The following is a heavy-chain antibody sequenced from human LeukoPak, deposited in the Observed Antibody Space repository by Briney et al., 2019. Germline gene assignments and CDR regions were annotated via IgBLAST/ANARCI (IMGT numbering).Heavy chain of an antibody. CDR2: IYYSGRT. V-gene: IGHV4-59*01. J-gene: IGHJ3*02. D-gene: IGHD1-26*01. Sequence: SETLSLTCTASGCSISSYYRSWIRQPPGKGLEWMGYIYYSGRTNYNHSLKSRVTISVDTSKNQYSLKLSSVTAADTAVYYCARVGGGGSQPGAFDIWGQGTMVTVSS. CDR1: GCSISSYY. CDR3: ARVGGGGSQPGAFDI.